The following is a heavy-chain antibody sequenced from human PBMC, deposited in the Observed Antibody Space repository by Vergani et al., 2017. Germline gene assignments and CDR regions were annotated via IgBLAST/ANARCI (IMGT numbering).Heavy chain of an antibody. CDR3: AREGWLEWLLGSGSRYYYMDV. Sequence: QVQLVESGGGVVQPGRSLRLSCAASGFTFSSYGMHWVRQAPGKGLEWVAVIWYDGSNKYYADSVKGRFTISRDNSKNTLYLQMNSLRAEDTAVYYCAREGWLEWLLGSGSRYYYMDVWGKGP. V-gene: IGHV3-33*01. CDR1: GFTFSSYG. J-gene: IGHJ6*03. D-gene: IGHD3-3*01. CDR2: IWYDGSNK.